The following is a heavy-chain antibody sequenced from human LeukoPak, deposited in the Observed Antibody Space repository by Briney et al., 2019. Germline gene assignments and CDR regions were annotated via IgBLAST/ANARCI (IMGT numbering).Heavy chain of an antibody. J-gene: IGHJ5*02. V-gene: IGHV3-21*01. CDR2: ISGDSRYI. CDR1: GFTFSNAW. CDR3: ASGKARGHWFDP. D-gene: IGHD1-14*01. Sequence: GGSLRLSCAASGFTFSNAWMSWVRQAPGKGLEWVSAISGDSRYIYYADSVKGHFTISRDNAKNSLYLQMNSLRAEDTAVYYCASGKARGHWFDPWGQGTLVTVSS.